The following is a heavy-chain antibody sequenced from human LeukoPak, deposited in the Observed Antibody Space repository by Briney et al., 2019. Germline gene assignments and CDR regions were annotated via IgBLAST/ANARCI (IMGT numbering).Heavy chain of an antibody. J-gene: IGHJ4*02. D-gene: IGHD6-13*01. V-gene: IGHV1-8*01. Sequence: GASVKVSCXASGYTFTSYDINWVRQATGQGLEWMGWMNPNSGNTGCAQKFQGRVTMTRNTSISTAYMELSSLRSEDTAVYYCARGRSSSSSSPFDYWGQRTLVTVSS. CDR2: MNPNSGNT. CDR1: GYTFTSYD. CDR3: ARGRSSSSSSPFDY.